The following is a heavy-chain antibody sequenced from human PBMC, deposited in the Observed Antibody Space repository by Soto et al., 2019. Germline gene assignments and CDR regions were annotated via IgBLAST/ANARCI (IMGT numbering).Heavy chain of an antibody. D-gene: IGHD3-10*01. CDR3: ARDSGVLLWFGELLGYYYGMDV. Sequence: GASVKVSCKASGYTFTSYGISWVRQAPGQGLEWMGWISAYNGNTNYAQKLQGRVTMTTDTSTSTAYMELRSLRSDDTAVYYCARDSGVLLWFGELLGYYYGMDVWGQGTTVTVS. CDR2: ISAYNGNT. J-gene: IGHJ6*02. CDR1: GYTFTSYG. V-gene: IGHV1-18*04.